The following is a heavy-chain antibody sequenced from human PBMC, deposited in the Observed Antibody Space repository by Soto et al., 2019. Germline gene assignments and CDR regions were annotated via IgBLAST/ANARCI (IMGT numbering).Heavy chain of an antibody. V-gene: IGHV4-34*01. J-gene: IGHJ6*03. CDR1: GGSFSGYY. CDR3: ARGGGDYYMDV. D-gene: IGHD3-16*01. Sequence: SETLSLTCAVYGGSFSGYYGSWIRQPPGKGLEWIGEINHSGSTDCNPSLKSRVTISVDTSKNQFSLKLSSVTAADTAVYYCARGGGDYYMDVWDKGTTVTVSS. CDR2: INHSGST.